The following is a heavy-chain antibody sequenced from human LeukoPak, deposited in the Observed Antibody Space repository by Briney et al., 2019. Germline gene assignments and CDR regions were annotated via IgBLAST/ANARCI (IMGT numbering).Heavy chain of an antibody. CDR2: IYYSGST. D-gene: IGHD3-16*01. CDR3: ARSDGSGELFGY. Sequence: SETLSLTCAVSGGSVSNTNYYWGWIRQPPGKGLEWIGSIYYSGSTHYSPSLKSRVTISVDTSKNQFSLKVSSVTAADTAVYYCARSDGSGELFGYWGQGTLVTVSS. V-gene: IGHV4-39*07. J-gene: IGHJ4*02. CDR1: GGSVSNTNYY.